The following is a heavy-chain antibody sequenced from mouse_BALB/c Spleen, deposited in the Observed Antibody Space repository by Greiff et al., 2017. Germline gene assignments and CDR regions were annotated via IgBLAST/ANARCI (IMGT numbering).Heavy chain of an antibody. Sequence: VQLQQSGAELVRSGASVKLSCTASGFNIKDYYMHWVKQRPEQGLEWIGWIDPENGDTEYAPKFQGKATMTADTSSNTAYLQLSSLTSEDTAVYYCSITTASYGVDYWGQGTSVTVSS. J-gene: IGHJ4*01. CDR2: IDPENGDT. D-gene: IGHD1-2*01. V-gene: IGHV14-4*02. CDR1: GFNIKDYY. CDR3: SITTASYGVDY.